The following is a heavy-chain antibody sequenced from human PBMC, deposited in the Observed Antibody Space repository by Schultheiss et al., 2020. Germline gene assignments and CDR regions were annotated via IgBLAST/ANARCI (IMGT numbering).Heavy chain of an antibody. Sequence: SGPTLVKPTQTLTLTCTFSGFSLSTSGVGVGWIRQPPGKALEWLARIDWDDDKFYSTSLKTRLTISKDTSKNQVVLTMTNMDPVDTATYYCAHRQYCSSTSCYDMFGWFDPWGQGTLVTVSS. CDR3: AHRQYCSSTSCYDMFGWFDP. J-gene: IGHJ5*02. D-gene: IGHD2-2*01. CDR2: IDWDDDK. V-gene: IGHV2-70*12. CDR1: GFSLSTSGVG.